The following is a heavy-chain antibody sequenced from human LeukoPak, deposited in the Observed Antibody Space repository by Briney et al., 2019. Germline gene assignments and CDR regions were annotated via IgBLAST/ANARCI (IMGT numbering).Heavy chain of an antibody. D-gene: IGHD3-22*01. CDR2: IYTSGST. CDR3: ARDPYYYDSRGYPHYFEY. V-gene: IGHV4-4*07. CDR1: GGSISSYY. Sequence: SETLSLTCTVSGGSISSYYWSWIRQPAGKGLEWIGRIYTSGSTNYNPSLKSRVTMSVDTSKNQFSLKLSSVTAAETAVYYCARDPYYYDSRGYPHYFEYWGEGTLVTVSS. J-gene: IGHJ4*02.